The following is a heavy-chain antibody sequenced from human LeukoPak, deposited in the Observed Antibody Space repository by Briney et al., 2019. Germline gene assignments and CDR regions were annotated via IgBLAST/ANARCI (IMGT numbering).Heavy chain of an antibody. CDR2: ISSSSSYI. V-gene: IGHV3-21*01. J-gene: IGHJ3*02. Sequence: GGSLRLSCAASGFTFSSYSMNWVRQAPGKGLEWVSSISSSSSYIYYADSVKGRFTISRGNAKNSLYLQMNSLRAEDTAVYYCAREVKYDFWSGYYGDDAFDIWGQGTMVTVSS. D-gene: IGHD3-3*01. CDR1: GFTFSSYS. CDR3: AREVKYDFWSGYYGDDAFDI.